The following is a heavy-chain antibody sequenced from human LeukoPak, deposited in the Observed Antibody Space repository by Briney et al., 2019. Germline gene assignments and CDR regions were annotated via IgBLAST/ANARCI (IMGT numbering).Heavy chain of an antibody. J-gene: IGHJ4*02. CDR2: ISAYNGNT. CDR1: GYTFTSYG. V-gene: IGHV1-18*01. Sequence: ASVKVSCKASGYTFTSYGISWVRQAPGQGLEWMGWISAYNGNTNYAQKLQGRVTMTTDTSTSTAYMELRSLRSDDTAVYYCARDSDIVATIWGTTVIPFDYWGQGTLVTVSS. CDR3: ARDSDIVATIWGTTVIPFDY. D-gene: IGHD5-12*01.